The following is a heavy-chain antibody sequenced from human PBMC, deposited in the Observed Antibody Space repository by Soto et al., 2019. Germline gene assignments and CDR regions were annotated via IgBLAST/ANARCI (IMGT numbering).Heavy chain of an antibody. V-gene: IGHV3-30*18. CDR1: GFTFSSYG. J-gene: IGHJ4*02. D-gene: IGHD3-9*01. CDR3: AKGSYDILTGPGGDY. CDR2: ISYDGSNK. Sequence: GGSLRLSCAASGFTFSSYGMHWVRQAPGKGLEWVAVISYDGSNKYYADSVKGRFTTSRDNSKNTLYLQMNSLRAEDTAVYYCAKGSYDILTGPGGDYWGQGTLVTVSS.